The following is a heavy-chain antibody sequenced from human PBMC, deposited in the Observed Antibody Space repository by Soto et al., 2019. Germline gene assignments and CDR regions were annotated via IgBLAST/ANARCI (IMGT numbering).Heavy chain of an antibody. CDR3: TTDPRRGYSGYVKFYYFDY. V-gene: IGHV3-15*07. CDR2: IKSKTDGGTT. D-gene: IGHD5-12*01. J-gene: IGHJ4*02. CDR1: GFTFSNAW. Sequence: PGGSLRLSCAASGFTFSNAWMNWVRQAPGKGLEWVGRIKSKTDGGTTDYAAPVKGRFTISRDDSKNTLYLQMNSLKTEDTAVYYCTTDPRRGYSGYVKFYYFDYWGQGTLVTVSS.